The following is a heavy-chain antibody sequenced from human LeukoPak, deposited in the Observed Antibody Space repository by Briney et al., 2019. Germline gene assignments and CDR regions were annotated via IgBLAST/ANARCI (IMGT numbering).Heavy chain of an antibody. J-gene: IGHJ5*02. CDR1: GFTFSIYS. CDR2: ISSSSSYI. Sequence: PGGSLRLSCAASGFTFSIYSMNWVRQAPGKGLEWVSSISSSSSYIYYADSVKGRFTISRDNAKNSLYLQMNSLRAEDTAVYYCARVNSSSWGYNWFDPWGQGTLVTVSS. CDR3: ARVNSSSWGYNWFDP. V-gene: IGHV3-21*01. D-gene: IGHD6-13*01.